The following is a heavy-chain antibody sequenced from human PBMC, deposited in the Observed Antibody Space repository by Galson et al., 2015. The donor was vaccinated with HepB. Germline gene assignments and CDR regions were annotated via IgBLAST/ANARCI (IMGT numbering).Heavy chain of an antibody. J-gene: IGHJ4*02. Sequence: PALVKPTQTLTLTCTFSGFSLSTSGMCVSWIRQPPGKALEWLALIDWDDDKYYSTSLKTRLTISKDTSKNQVVLTMTNMDPVDTATYYCARTRLGGGSYYYPDYFDYWGQGTLVTVSS. CDR1: GFSLSTSGMC. CDR2: IDWDDDK. D-gene: IGHD1-26*01. V-gene: IGHV2-70*01. CDR3: ARTRLGGGSYYYPDYFDY.